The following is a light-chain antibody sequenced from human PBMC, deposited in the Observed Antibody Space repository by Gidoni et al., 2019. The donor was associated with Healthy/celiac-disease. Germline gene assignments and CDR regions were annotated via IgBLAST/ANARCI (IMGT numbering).Light chain of an antibody. J-gene: IGKJ1*01. CDR3: QQYGSSPT. CDR1: QSVSSSY. V-gene: IGKV3-20*01. Sequence: IVLTQSPGTLSLSPRERATLSCRASQSVSSSYLAWYQQKPGQAPRLLIYGASSRATGIPDRFSGSGSGTDFTLTISRLEPEDFAVYYCQQYGSSPTFGQGTKVEIK. CDR2: GAS.